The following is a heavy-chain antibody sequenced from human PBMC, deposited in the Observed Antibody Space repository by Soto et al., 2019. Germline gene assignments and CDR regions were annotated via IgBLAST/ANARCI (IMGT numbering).Heavy chain of an antibody. CDR3: ARDRGLLDLIVVVVAANDAFDI. V-gene: IGHV1-18*01. D-gene: IGHD2-15*01. CDR1: GYTFTSYG. Sequence: GASVKVSCKASGYTFTSYGISWVRQAPGQGLEWMGWISAYNGNTNYAQKLQGRVTMTTDTSTSTAYMELRSLRSDDTAVYYCARDRGLLDLIVVVVAANDAFDIWGKGTMVPVS. J-gene: IGHJ3*02. CDR2: ISAYNGNT.